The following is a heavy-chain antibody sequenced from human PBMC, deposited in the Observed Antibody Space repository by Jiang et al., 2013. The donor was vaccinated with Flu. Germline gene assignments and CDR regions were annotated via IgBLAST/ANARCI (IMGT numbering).Heavy chain of an antibody. J-gene: IGHJ6*02. Sequence: GLVKPSETLSLTCTVSSGSISSHYWSWIRQPPGKGLEWIGYIHNSGTTNYNPSLKSRVTISIDTSTNQFSLKLISVTAPDTAVYYCARSYCGGDCYSMFGYSYYGMDVWGQGTTVTVSS. CDR3: ARSYCGGDCYSMFGYSYYGMDV. CDR1: SGSISSHY. CDR2: IHNSGTT. V-gene: IGHV4-59*08. D-gene: IGHD2-21*02.